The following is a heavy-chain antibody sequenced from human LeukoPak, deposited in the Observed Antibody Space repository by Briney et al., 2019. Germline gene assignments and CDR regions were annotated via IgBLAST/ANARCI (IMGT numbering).Heavy chain of an antibody. CDR1: GGSFSGYY. D-gene: IGHD2-15*01. CDR3: ARGSRVVVVAATKLGLDNWFDP. V-gene: IGHV4-34*01. CDR2: INHSGST. J-gene: IGHJ5*02. Sequence: SETLSLTCAVEGGSFSGYYWSWIRHPPGKGLEWIGEINHSGSTNYNPSLKGRVTISVDTSKNQFSLKLSSVTAADTAVYYCARGSRVVVVAATKLGLDNWFDPWGQGTLVTVSS.